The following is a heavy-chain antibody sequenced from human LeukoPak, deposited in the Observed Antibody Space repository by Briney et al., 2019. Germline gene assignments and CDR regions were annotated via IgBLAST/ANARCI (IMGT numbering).Heavy chain of an antibody. D-gene: IGHD4-11*01. CDR2: IYPGDSDT. CDR1: GYSFTSYW. J-gene: IGHJ6*02. V-gene: IGHV5-51*01. CDR3: ARTTGNRKDYYYYYGMNV. Sequence: GESLKISCKGSGYSFTSYWIGWVRQMPGKGLEWMGIIYPGDSDTRYSPSFQGQVTISAGKSISTAYLQWSSLKASDTAMYYCARTTGNRKDYYYYYGMNVWGQGTTVTVSS.